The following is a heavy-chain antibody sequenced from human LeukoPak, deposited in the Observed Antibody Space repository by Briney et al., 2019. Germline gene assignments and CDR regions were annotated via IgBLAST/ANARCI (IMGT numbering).Heavy chain of an antibody. D-gene: IGHD2/OR15-2a*01. J-gene: IGHJ4*02. V-gene: IGHV4-59*11. CDR1: GASISRHY. Sequence: SETLSLTCTVSGASISRHYWSWIRQPPGKGLEWIGYVYHDGTTNYNPSLKSRVAIPIDTSRDQLSLKLSSMTAADTAVYYCARGSTRADDYWGQGILVTVSS. CDR3: ARGSTRADDY. CDR2: VYHDGTT.